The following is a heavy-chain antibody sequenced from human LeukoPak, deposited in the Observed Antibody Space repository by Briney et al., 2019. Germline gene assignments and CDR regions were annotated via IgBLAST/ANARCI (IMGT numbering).Heavy chain of an antibody. J-gene: IGHJ6*02. CDR1: GFTFSSYA. CDR3: AKDRSRVVTQVSYGMDV. CDR2: ISHDGNNQ. Sequence: SGGSLRLSCAASGFTFSSYAMRWVRQAPGKGLEWVAVISHDGNNQYYVDSVKGRFTISRDNSKNTVYLQMNSLRAEDTAVFYCAKDRSRVVTQVSYGMDVWGQGTTVTVSS. V-gene: IGHV3-30*04. D-gene: IGHD4-23*01.